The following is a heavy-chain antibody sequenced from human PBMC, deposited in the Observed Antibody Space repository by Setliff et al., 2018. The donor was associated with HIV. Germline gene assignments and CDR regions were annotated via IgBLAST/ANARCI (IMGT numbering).Heavy chain of an antibody. CDR3: ARTPKRWLQLSAFDI. V-gene: IGHV4-4*09. CDR1: GASISSNT. D-gene: IGHD5-12*01. J-gene: IGHJ3*02. CDR2: IYTNGRT. Sequence: SETLSLTCIVSGASISSNTWSWIRQAPGKGLQWIGFIYTNGRTNYNPPLKSRVTISVDPSKNQFSLKLSSVTAADTAVYYCARTPKRWLQLSAFDIWGQGTMVTVSS.